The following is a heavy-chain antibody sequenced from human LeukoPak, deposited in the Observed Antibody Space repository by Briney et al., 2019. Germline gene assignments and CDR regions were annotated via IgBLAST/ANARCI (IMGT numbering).Heavy chain of an antibody. CDR3: ARAGYGTTGYMDV. J-gene: IGHJ6*03. CDR2: IYYSGST. CDR1: GGSISSYY. V-gene: IGHV4-59*01. Sequence: SETLSLTCTVSGGSISSYYWSWIRQPPGKGLEWIGYIYYSGSTNYNPSLKSRVTISVDTSKNQFSLKLSSVTAADTAVYYCARAGYGTTGYMDVWGKGTTVTVSS. D-gene: IGHD1-7*01.